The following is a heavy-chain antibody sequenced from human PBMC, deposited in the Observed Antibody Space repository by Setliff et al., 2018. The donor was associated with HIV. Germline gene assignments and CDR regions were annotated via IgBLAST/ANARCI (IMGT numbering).Heavy chain of an antibody. Sequence: SVKVSCKASGGTFSSYAISWVRQAPGQGLEWMGGIIPILGTTNYAQKFQGRVTITADESTSTAYMELSSLRSEDTAVYYCARDFTGGDGYNFWDYWGQGTLVTVSS. CDR3: ARDFTGGDGYNFWDY. V-gene: IGHV1-69*13. CDR1: GGTFSSYA. D-gene: IGHD3-3*01. J-gene: IGHJ4*02. CDR2: IIPILGTT.